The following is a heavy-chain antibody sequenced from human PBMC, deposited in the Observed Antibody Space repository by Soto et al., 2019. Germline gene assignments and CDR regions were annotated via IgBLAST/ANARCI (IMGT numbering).Heavy chain of an antibody. CDR3: ARGTMVRGVIPYYFGLDV. Sequence: GGSLRLSCAASGFTFSDHYMDWVRQAPWKGLEWVGRIRNKVTSYTTQYAASVQGRFTISRDDSKNSLFLQMNSLKSEDTAVYFCARGTMVRGVIPYYFGLDVWGQGTTVTVSS. CDR2: IRNKVTSYTT. J-gene: IGHJ6*02. D-gene: IGHD3-10*01. V-gene: IGHV3-72*01. CDR1: GFTFSDHY.